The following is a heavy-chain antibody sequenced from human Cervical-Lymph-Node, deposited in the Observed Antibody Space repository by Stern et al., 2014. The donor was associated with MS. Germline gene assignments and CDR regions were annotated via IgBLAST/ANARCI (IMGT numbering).Heavy chain of an antibody. J-gene: IGHJ4*02. V-gene: IGHV3-33*01. CDR3: ARGNWNYEGMGY. CDR1: GFTFSNYG. D-gene: IGHD1-7*01. Sequence: QLVQSGGGVVQPGRSLRLSCAASGFTFSNYGMHWVRQAPGKGLEWLAVIWYDGNKKYYADSVKGRFAISRDNSKNTLFLQMSSLTAEDTALYYCARGNWNYEGMGYWGQGTLVTVSS. CDR2: IWYDGNKK.